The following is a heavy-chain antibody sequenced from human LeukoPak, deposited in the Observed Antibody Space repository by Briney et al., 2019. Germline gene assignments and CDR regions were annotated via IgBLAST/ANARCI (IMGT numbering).Heavy chain of an antibody. D-gene: IGHD6-19*01. Sequence: PGGSLRLSCAASGFTVTNNDMSWVRQAPGKGLEWVSVIYSGDNTNYADSVKGRFTISRDNSKNTLYLQMNSLRAEDTAVYYCTKGGTGWNYFDCWGQGPLVTVSS. J-gene: IGHJ4*02. CDR2: IYSGDNT. CDR3: TKGGTGWNYFDC. CDR1: GFTVTNND. V-gene: IGHV3-66*02.